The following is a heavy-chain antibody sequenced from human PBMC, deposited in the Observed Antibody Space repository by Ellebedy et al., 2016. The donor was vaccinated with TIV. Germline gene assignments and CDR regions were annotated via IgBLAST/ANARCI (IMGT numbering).Heavy chain of an antibody. D-gene: IGHD1-26*01. CDR1: GFTFRSYG. V-gene: IGHV3-30*18. J-gene: IGHJ4*02. CDR3: AKYSGSYYKFDH. Sequence: GESLKISCAASGFTFRSYGMHWVRQAPGRGLEWLAVISYDGSDKSYGDSVKGRFTISRDNSKNTLYLQMNSLRVEDTAVYYCAKYSGSYYKFDHWGQGTRVTVSS. CDR2: ISYDGSDK.